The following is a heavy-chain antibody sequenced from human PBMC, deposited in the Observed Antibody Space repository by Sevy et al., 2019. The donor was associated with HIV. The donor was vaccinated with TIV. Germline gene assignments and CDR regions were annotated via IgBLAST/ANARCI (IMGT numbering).Heavy chain of an antibody. V-gene: IGHV1-2*02. CDR3: ARDTRFGYCSSTRLCRIYYYGSGRGLDAFDI. Sequence: ASVKVSCKASGYTFTGYYMHWVRQAPGQGLEWMGWINPNSGGTNYAQKFQGRVTMTRDTSISTAYMELSRLRSDDKAVYYCARDTRFGYCSSTRLCRIYYYGSGRGLDAFDIWGQGTMVTVSS. CDR2: INPNSGGT. J-gene: IGHJ3*02. CDR1: GYTFTGYY. D-gene: IGHD2-2*01.